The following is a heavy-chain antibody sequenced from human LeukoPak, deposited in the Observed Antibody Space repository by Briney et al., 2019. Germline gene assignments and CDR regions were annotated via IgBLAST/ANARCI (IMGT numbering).Heavy chain of an antibody. Sequence: PSETLSLTCAVYGGSFSGYYWSWIRQPPGKGLEWIGEINHSGSTNYNPSLKSRVTISVDTSKNQFSLKLSSVTAADTAVYYCARVKGGDGYNVVCFDYWGQGTLVTVSS. J-gene: IGHJ4*02. CDR3: ARVKGGDGYNVVCFDY. D-gene: IGHD5-24*01. CDR1: GGSFSGYY. CDR2: INHSGST. V-gene: IGHV4-34*01.